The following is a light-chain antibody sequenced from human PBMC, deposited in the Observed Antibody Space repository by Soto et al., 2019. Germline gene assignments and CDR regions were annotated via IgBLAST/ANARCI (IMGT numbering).Light chain of an antibody. CDR3: QQYGNSPPLT. CDR1: QSVSNNY. V-gene: IGKV3-20*01. J-gene: IGKJ4*01. Sequence: EIVLTQSPGTLSLSPGERATLSCRASQSVSNNYLAWYQQKPGQAPGLLIYGASNRATGIPDRFSGSGSGTDFTLTISRLEPEDFALYYCQQYGNSPPLTFGGGTKVDNK. CDR2: GAS.